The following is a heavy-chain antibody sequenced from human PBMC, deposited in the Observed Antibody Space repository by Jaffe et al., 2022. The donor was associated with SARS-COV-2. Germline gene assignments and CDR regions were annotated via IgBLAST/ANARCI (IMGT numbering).Heavy chain of an antibody. CDR1: GGSFSGYY. J-gene: IGHJ4*02. Sequence: QVQLQQWGAGLLKPSETLSLTCAVYGGSFSGYYWSWIRQPPGKGLEWIGEINHSGSTNYNPSLKSRVTISVDTSKNQFSLKLSSVTAADTAVYYCARRGFDYGARGHSAYYFDYWGQGTLVTVSS. V-gene: IGHV4-34*01. CDR3: ARRGFDYGARGHSAYYFDY. D-gene: IGHD4-17*01. CDR2: INHSGST.